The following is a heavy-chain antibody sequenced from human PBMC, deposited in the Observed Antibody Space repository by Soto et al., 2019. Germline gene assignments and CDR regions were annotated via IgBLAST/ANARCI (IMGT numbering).Heavy chain of an antibody. CDR2: IRYDGSNK. Sequence: QVQLVESGGGVVQPGRSLRLSCAASGFTFSSYGMHWVRQAPGKGLEWVAGIRYDGSNKYYADSVKGRFTISRDNSKNTLYLQMNRLRGEDTAVYYCARDLMYYDFWSGYSAHDPFDYWCQGTLVTVS. CDR1: GFTFSSYG. CDR3: ARDLMYYDFWSGYSAHDPFDY. V-gene: IGHV3-33*01. D-gene: IGHD3-3*01. J-gene: IGHJ4*02.